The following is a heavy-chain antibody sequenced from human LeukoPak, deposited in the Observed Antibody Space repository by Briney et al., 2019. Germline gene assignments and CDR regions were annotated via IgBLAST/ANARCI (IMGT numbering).Heavy chain of an antibody. Sequence: GGSLRLSCAASGLTFSNYAVSWDRQAPGKGLHWVSTITYNTGDTYYAGSVKGRFTISRDNSKNTVYLHMNSLSAEDTAVYYCARLATGDDAFHIWGRGTMVTVSS. CDR1: GLTFSNYA. J-gene: IGHJ3*02. V-gene: IGHV3-23*01. D-gene: IGHD7-27*01. CDR3: ARLATGDDAFHI. CDR2: ITYNTGDT.